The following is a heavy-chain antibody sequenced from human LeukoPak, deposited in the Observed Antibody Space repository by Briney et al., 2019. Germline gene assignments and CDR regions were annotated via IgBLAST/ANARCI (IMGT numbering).Heavy chain of an antibody. CDR3: ARDGVSYAIVAQEDY. CDR2: AYGNGDSK. D-gene: IGHD2-15*01. CDR1: GFPFNSYG. J-gene: IGHJ4*02. V-gene: IGHV3-30*19. Sequence: GGSLRLSCAASGFPFNSYGVHWVRQAPDKGLEWVAVAYGNGDSKYYADSVKGRFTISRDNSKNTLYLQMNSLRAEDTAVYYCARDGVSYAIVAQEDYWGQGTLVTVSS.